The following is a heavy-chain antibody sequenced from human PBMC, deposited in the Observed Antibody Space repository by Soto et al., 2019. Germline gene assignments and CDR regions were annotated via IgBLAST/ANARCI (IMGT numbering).Heavy chain of an antibody. Sequence: QITLKESGPTLVKPTQTLTLTCTFSGFSLSTSGVGVGWIRQPPGKALEWLALIYWNDDKRYSPSLKSRLTITRDTSKNQVVLTMTNMDPVDTATYYCAHSGKMAVADTVNWFDPWGQGTLVTVSS. V-gene: IGHV2-5*01. J-gene: IGHJ5*02. CDR1: GFSLSTSGVG. CDR3: AHSGKMAVADTVNWFDP. CDR2: IYWNDDK. D-gene: IGHD6-19*01.